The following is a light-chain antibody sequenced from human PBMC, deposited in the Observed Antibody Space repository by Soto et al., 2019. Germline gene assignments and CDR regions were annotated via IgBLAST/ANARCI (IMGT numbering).Light chain of an antibody. J-gene: IGKJ4*01. Sequence: DIQMTQSPSTLSASVGDRVTITCRASQSISSWLAWYQQKPGKAPKLLIYDASSLESGVPSRFSGSGSGTEFTLTISSLQPDDFATYYCQQANSLAFGGGTKVDIK. CDR2: DAS. CDR3: QQANSLA. V-gene: IGKV1-5*01. CDR1: QSISSW.